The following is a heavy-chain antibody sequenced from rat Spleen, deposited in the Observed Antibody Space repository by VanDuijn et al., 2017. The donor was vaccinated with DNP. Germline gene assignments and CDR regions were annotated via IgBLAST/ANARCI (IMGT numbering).Heavy chain of an antibody. Sequence: EVQLVESGGGPVQPGRSLKLSCVASGFIFSNYWMTWIRQAPGRGLEWVASITNTGGNIYYPDSVRGRFTISKNNAKSTLYLQMNSLKSEDTATYYCARSRLPGYYPFACWGQGTLVTVSS. J-gene: IGHJ3*01. CDR3: ARSRLPGYYPFAC. CDR1: GFIFSNYW. D-gene: IGHD1-4*01. CDR2: ITNTGGNI. V-gene: IGHV5-31*01.